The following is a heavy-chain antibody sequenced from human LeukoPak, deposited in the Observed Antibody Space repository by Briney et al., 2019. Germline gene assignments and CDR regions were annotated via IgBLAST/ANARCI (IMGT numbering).Heavy chain of an antibody. J-gene: IGHJ4*02. CDR1: GGSVGGYY. Sequence: PSETLSLTCTVSGGSVGGYYWSWIRQPPGKGLEWIGYIFYAGTTLYSPSLKTRVTMSVDTSENQFSLKLSSVTATDTAVYYCARHDVVPVIRRGFDFWGQGTLVTVSS. CDR3: ARHDVVPVIRRGFDF. CDR2: IFYAGTT. D-gene: IGHD3-16*01. V-gene: IGHV4-59*08.